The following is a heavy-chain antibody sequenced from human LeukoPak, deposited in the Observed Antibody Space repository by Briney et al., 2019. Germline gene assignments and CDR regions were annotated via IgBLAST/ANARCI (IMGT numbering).Heavy chain of an antibody. CDR3: ARQGPQNYYDSSGYYYFDY. Sequence: SETLSLTCTVSGGSISSYYWSWIRQPPGKGLEWIGYIYYSGSTNHNPSLKSRVTISVDTSKNQFSLKLSSVTAADTAVYYCARQGPQNYYDSSGYYYFDYWGQGTLVTVSS. V-gene: IGHV4-59*01. D-gene: IGHD3-22*01. CDR2: IYYSGST. J-gene: IGHJ4*02. CDR1: GGSISSYY.